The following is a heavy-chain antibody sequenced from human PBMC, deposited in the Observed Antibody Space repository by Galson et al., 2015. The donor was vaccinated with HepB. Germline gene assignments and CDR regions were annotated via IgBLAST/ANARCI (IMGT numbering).Heavy chain of an antibody. Sequence: SLRLSCAASGFTFSSYWVHWVRQAPGKGLVWVSRINSDGSSTSYADSVKGRFTISRDNAKNTLYLQMNSLRAEDTAVYYCARDLTYYDILTGSFVKYFDYWGQGTLVTVSS. CDR1: GFTFSSYW. D-gene: IGHD3-9*01. J-gene: IGHJ4*02. CDR2: INSDGSST. V-gene: IGHV3-74*01. CDR3: ARDLTYYDILTGSFVKYFDY.